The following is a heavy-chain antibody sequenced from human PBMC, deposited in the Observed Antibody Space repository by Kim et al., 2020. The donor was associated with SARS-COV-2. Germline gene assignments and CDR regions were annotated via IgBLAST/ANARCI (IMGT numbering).Heavy chain of an antibody. Sequence: SETLSLTCTVSGGSISSYYWSWIRQPPGKGLEWNGYIYYSGSTNYNPSLKSRVTISVDTSKNQFSLKLSSVTAAATAVSYCARGVGGAGGYQRLWGQGT. V-gene: IGHV4-59*01. D-gene: IGHD3-10*01. CDR2: IYYSGST. CDR1: GGSISSYY. CDR3: ARGVGGAGGYQRL. J-gene: IGHJ4*02.